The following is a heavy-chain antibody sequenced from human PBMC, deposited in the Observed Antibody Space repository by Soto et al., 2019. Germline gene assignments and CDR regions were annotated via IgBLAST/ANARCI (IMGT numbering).Heavy chain of an antibody. D-gene: IGHD3-10*01. CDR1: GFTFSTYS. CDR3: AKDRGCSNPSDFDY. V-gene: IGHV3-21*01. Sequence: EVQLVESGGDLVRPGGSLRLSCAASGFTFSTYSMNWVRQAPGRGLEWVSSISSSSSFIYYADSVKGRFTISRDNAKNSLFLQMSSLRADDTGVYYCAKDRGCSNPSDFDYWGQGTLVTVSS. J-gene: IGHJ4*02. CDR2: ISSSSSFI.